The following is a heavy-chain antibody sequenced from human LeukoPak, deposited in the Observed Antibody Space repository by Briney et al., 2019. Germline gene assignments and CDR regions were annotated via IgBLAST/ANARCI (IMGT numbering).Heavy chain of an antibody. V-gene: IGHV3-11*04. CDR1: GFTFSDTY. CDR3: ARGRSYADSSFDY. Sequence: GGSLRLSCAVSGFTFSDTYMTWIRQAPGKGLESLSYISPSGTDISYADSVKGRFTISRDNAKNSLYLQMNSLRAEDTAVYYCARGRSYADSSFDYWGQGTLVTVSS. J-gene: IGHJ4*02. D-gene: IGHD1-26*01. CDR2: ISPSGTDI.